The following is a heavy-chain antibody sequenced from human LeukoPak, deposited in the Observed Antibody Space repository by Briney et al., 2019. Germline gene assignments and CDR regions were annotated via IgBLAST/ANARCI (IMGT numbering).Heavy chain of an antibody. J-gene: IGHJ4*02. Sequence: SETLSLTCAVYGGSFSGYYWSWIRQPPGKGLEWIGEINHSGSTNYNPSLKSRVTTSVDTSKNQFSLKLSSVTAADTAVYYCARTGRYYDFWSGPFSYFDYWGQGTLVTVSS. CDR3: ARTGRYYDFWSGPFSYFDY. V-gene: IGHV4-34*01. CDR1: GGSFSGYY. D-gene: IGHD3-3*01. CDR2: INHSGST.